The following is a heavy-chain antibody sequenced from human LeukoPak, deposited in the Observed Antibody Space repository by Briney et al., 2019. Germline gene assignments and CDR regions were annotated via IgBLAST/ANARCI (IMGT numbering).Heavy chain of an antibody. D-gene: IGHD2-2*02. CDR2: ISYDGSNK. CDR1: GFTFSSYG. Sequence: GGSLRLSCAASGFTFSSYGMHWVRQAPGKGLEWVAVISYDGSNKYCADSVKGRFTISRDNSKNTLYLQMNSLRAEDTAVYYCAKDGRGAAIFYYYGMDVWGQGTTVTVSS. J-gene: IGHJ6*02. CDR3: AKDGRGAAIFYYYGMDV. V-gene: IGHV3-30*18.